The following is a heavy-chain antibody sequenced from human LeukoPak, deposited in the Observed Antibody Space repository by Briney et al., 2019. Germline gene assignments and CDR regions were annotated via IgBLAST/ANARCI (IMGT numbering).Heavy chain of an antibody. Sequence: PGGSLRLSCAASGFTFSNYWMHWVRQAPGKGLVWVSRINSDGSTTTYADSVKGRFTISRDNAKNTLHLQMNSLRAEDTAVYYCSTSWSRDALDAWGQGTMVTVSS. D-gene: IGHD2-2*01. V-gene: IGHV3-74*01. J-gene: IGHJ3*01. CDR2: INSDGSTT. CDR1: GFTFSNYW. CDR3: STSWSRDALDA.